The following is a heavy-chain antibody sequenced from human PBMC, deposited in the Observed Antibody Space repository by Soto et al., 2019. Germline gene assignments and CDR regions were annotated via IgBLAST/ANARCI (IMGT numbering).Heavy chain of an antibody. CDR2: IVVGTGHT. V-gene: IGHV1-58*01. Sequence: SVKVSCKASGFSFTSSSVQWVRQARGQRLEWIGWIVVGTGHTNYAQKFQERVTISTDMSTNTAYMEVNSLRVDDTGVYYCALTRRSSLLEVAGPGFEYWGQGTLVTVSS. CDR1: GFSFTSSS. J-gene: IGHJ4*02. CDR3: ALTRRSSLLEVAGPGFEY. D-gene: IGHD6-19*01.